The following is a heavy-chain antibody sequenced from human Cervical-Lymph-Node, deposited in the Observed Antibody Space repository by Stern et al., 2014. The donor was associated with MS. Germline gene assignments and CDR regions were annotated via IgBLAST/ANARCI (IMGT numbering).Heavy chain of an antibody. CDR3: AKVLGRTSDFFDN. V-gene: IGHV1-46*01. Sequence: QVQLVESGAEVKKPGASVKVSCRTSGYRFTDYFIHWVRQAPGQGLECVGMIDPRDGTRSFAQKFQGRVTMTRDTSASTVFMDLGSLRSEDTAVYYCAKVLGRTSDFFDNWGQGTLVTVSS. CDR2: IDPRDGTR. J-gene: IGHJ4*02. CDR1: GYRFTDYF. D-gene: IGHD1-26*01.